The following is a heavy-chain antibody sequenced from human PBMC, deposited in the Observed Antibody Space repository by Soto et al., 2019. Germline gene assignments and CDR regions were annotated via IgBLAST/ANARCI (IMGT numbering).Heavy chain of an antibody. J-gene: IGHJ5*02. V-gene: IGHV1-69*08. Sequence: QVQLVQSGAEVKKPGSSVKVSCKASGGTFSSYTISWVRQAPGQGLEWMGRIIPILGIANYAQKFQGRVTIPAEQSTSTAYMELSSLRSEDTAVYYCARDTGPTGSFCEGKAYVFDPWGQGTLVTVSS. CDR3: ARDTGPTGSFCEGKAYVFDP. D-gene: IGHD2-15*01. CDR1: GGTFSSYT. CDR2: IIPILGIA.